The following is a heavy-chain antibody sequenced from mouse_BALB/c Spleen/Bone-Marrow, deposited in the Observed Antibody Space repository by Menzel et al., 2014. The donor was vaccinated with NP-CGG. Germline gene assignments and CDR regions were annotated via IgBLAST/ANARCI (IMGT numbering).Heavy chain of an antibody. V-gene: IGHV1S81*02. CDR2: INPSNGGT. J-gene: IGHJ1*01. D-gene: IGHD1-1*01. Sequence: LQESGAELVKPGASVKLSCKASGYTFSSYYMYWVKQRPGQGLEWIGEINPSNGGTKFNEKFKSEATLTVDKSSSTAYMQLSSLTSEDSAVYYCTRSNYGYWYFDVWGAGTTVTVSS. CDR3: TRSNYGYWYFDV. CDR1: GYTFSSYY.